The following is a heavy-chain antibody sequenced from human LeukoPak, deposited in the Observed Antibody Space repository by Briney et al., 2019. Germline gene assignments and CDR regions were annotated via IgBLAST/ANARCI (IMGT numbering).Heavy chain of an antibody. V-gene: IGHV1-46*01. J-gene: IGHJ3*02. CDR2: INPSGGST. Sequence: GASVKVSCKASGYTFTSYFMHWVRQAPGQGLEWMGIINPSGGSTSYAQKFQGRVTMTRDTSTSTVYMELSSLRSEDTAVYYCARDRDSSGYYYKLGAFDIWGQGTMVTVSS. D-gene: IGHD3-22*01. CDR3: ARDRDSSGYYYKLGAFDI. CDR1: GYTFTSYF.